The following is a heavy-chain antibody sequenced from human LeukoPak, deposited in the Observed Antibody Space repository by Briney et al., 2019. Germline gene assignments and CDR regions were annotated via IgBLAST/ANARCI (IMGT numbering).Heavy chain of an antibody. Sequence: GGSLRLSCAASGFTFSTYSMNWVHQAPGKGLEWVTSISSSSTYIYYADSVKGRFTISRDNAKNSLFLQMNSLRAEDTAVYYCARFALKTPPTDWGQGTLVTVSS. CDR3: ARFALKTPPTD. J-gene: IGHJ4*02. CDR2: ISSSSTYI. CDR1: GFTFSTYS. V-gene: IGHV3-21*01.